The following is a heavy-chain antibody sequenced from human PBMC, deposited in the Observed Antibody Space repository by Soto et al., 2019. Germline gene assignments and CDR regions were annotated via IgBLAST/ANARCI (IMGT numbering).Heavy chain of an antibody. Sequence: EVQLVESGGGLVQPGGSLRLSCAASGFTFSDHHMDWVRQAPGKGLEWVGRARNKANSYTTEYAASVKGRFTISRDDSKNSLYLQINSLKTEDTAVYYCVSVYCSGSCYLENNWFDPWGQGTLVTVSS. D-gene: IGHD2-21*02. CDR3: VSVYCSGSCYLENNWFDP. V-gene: IGHV3-72*01. CDR1: GFTFSDHH. J-gene: IGHJ5*02. CDR2: ARNKANSYTT.